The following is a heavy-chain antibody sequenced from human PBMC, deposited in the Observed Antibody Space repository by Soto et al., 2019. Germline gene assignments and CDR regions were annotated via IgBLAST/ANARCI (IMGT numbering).Heavy chain of an antibody. Sequence: GGSLRLSCAASGFTFSSYAMSWVRQAPGKGLEWVSAISGSGGSTYYADSVKGRFTISRDNSKNTLYLQMNSLRAEDTAVYYCAKWITMVRGPIGGPSAYYYYGMAVWGQGTTVTVSS. CDR2: ISGSGGST. CDR3: AKWITMVRGPIGGPSAYYYYGMAV. V-gene: IGHV3-23*01. D-gene: IGHD3-10*01. J-gene: IGHJ6*02. CDR1: GFTFSSYA.